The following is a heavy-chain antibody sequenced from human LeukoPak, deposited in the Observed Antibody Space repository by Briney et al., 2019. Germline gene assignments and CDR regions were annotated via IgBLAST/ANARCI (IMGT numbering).Heavy chain of an antibody. J-gene: IGHJ3*02. V-gene: IGHV4-34*01. Sequence: SETLSLTCAVYGGSFSGYYWSWIRQPPGKGLEWIGEINHSGSTNYNPSLKSRVTISVDTSKNQFSLKLSSVTAADTAVYYCTRSRGRDAFDIWGQGTMVTVSS. CDR1: GGSFSGYY. CDR3: TRSRGRDAFDI. CDR2: INHSGST. D-gene: IGHD2-15*01.